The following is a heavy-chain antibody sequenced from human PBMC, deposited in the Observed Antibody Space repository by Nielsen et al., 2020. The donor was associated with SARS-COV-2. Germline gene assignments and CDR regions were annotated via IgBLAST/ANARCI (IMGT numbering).Heavy chain of an antibody. Sequence: GESLKISCQGSGYTFTSYWIAWVRQMPGKGLEWMGVFYPRDSDTRYNPSFQGPVTISADKPISTVYLQWSGLKASDSAMYYCARNTYGGSTDYWGQGTLVTVSS. CDR2: FYPRDSDT. J-gene: IGHJ4*02. D-gene: IGHD4-23*01. V-gene: IGHV5-51*04. CDR1: GYTFTSYW. CDR3: ARNTYGGSTDY.